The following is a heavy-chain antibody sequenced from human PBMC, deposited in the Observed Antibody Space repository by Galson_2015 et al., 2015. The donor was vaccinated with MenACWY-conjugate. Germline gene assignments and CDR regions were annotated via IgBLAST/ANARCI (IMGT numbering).Heavy chain of an antibody. CDR3: ARVSAAAGFIEDDY. CDR1: GYTFTSYG. Sequence: QSGAEVKKPGTSVKVSCTASGYTFTSYGISWVRQAPGQGLEWMGWISAYNGNTNYAQKLQGRGTMTTDTSTSTAYMELRSLRSDDTAVYHCARVSAAAGFIEDDYWGQGTLVTVSS. CDR2: ISAYNGNT. V-gene: IGHV1-18*01. J-gene: IGHJ4*02. D-gene: IGHD6-13*01.